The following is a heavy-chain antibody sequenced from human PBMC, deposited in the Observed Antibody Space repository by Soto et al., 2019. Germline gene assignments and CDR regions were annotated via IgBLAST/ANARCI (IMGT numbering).Heavy chain of an antibody. CDR3: ARGYCSSASCQYYFDF. CDR1: GYTFTGYA. D-gene: IGHD2-2*01. Sequence: ASVKVSCKASGYTFTGYAIHWVRQAPGQRHEWMGWINGGNGDTKYSQKFQGRVTITRDTSASTAYMELTSLGSEDTAVYHCARGYCSSASCQYYFDFWGQGTLVTVSS. CDR2: INGGNGDT. V-gene: IGHV1-3*01. J-gene: IGHJ4*02.